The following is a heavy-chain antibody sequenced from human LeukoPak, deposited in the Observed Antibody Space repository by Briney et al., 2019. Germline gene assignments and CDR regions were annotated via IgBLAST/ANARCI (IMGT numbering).Heavy chain of an antibody. J-gene: IGHJ6*02. Sequence: GGSLRLSCAASGFTVSSNYMSWVRQAPGKGLEWVSVIYSGGSTYYADSVKGRFTISRDNSKNTLYLQMNSLRAEDTAVYYCATTAAAGTIGYCYGMDVWGQGTTVTVSS. CDR1: GFTVSSNY. CDR2: IYSGGST. D-gene: IGHD6-13*01. CDR3: ATTAAAGTIGYCYGMDV. V-gene: IGHV3-66*01.